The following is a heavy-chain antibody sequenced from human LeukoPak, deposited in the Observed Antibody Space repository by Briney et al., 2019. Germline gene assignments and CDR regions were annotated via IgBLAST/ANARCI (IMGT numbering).Heavy chain of an antibody. J-gene: IGHJ4*02. Sequence: GGSLRLSCAASGFTFSSYSMNWVRQAPGKGLEWVSSISSSSSYIYYAGSVKGRFTISRDNAKNSLYLQMNSLRAEDTAVYYCAKDRANWAIDDWGQGTQVTVSS. D-gene: IGHD3-16*01. CDR1: GFTFSSYS. CDR3: AKDRANWAIDD. V-gene: IGHV3-21*01. CDR2: ISSSSSYI.